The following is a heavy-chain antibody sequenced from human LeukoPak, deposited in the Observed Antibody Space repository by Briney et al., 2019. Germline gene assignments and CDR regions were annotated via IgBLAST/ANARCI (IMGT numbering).Heavy chain of an antibody. CDR1: GFTFSSYG. D-gene: IGHD2-2*01. CDR3: ARDNVGYCSSTSCYLRHSLSYNWFDP. V-gene: IGHV3-33*01. Sequence: PGRSLRLSCAASGFTFSSYGMHWVRQAPGKGLEGVAVIWYDGSNKYYADSVKGRFTISRDNSKNTLYLQMNSLRAEDTAVYYCARDNVGYCSSTSCYLRHSLSYNWFDPWGQGTLVTVSS. J-gene: IGHJ5*02. CDR2: IWYDGSNK.